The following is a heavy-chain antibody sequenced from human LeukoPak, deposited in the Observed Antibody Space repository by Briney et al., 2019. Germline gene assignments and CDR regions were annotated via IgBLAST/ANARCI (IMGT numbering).Heavy chain of an antibody. CDR1: GFTFSSYA. J-gene: IGHJ4*02. CDR3: AKGGLLWFGESAFDY. D-gene: IGHD3-10*01. V-gene: IGHV3-23*01. CDR2: ISGSGGST. Sequence: SGGSLRLSCAASGFTFSSYAMSWVRQAPGKGLEWVSAISGSGGSTYYADSVKGRFTISRDNSKNTLYLQMNSLRAEDTAVYYCAKGGLLWFGESAFDYWGQGTLVTVSS.